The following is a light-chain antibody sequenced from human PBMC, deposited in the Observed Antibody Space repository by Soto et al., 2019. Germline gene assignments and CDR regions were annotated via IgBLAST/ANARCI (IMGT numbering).Light chain of an antibody. Sequence: IQMTQSPSTLSASVGDRVANTCRASQSIGIWLAWYQKKPGKAPRFLIYKASTLQTGVPSRFSGSGSGTEFTLTISSLQPDDFATYYCQQYNDYSWTFGQGTKVEIK. CDR2: KAS. CDR1: QSIGIW. CDR3: QQYNDYSWT. V-gene: IGKV1-5*03. J-gene: IGKJ1*01.